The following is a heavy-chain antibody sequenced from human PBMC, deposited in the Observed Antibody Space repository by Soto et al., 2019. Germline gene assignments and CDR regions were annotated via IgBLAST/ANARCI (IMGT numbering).Heavy chain of an antibody. V-gene: IGHV4-61*08. CDR2: IYYSGST. CDR1: GGSISSGDYY. D-gene: IGHD3-3*01. J-gene: IGHJ4*02. CDR3: ARGGWRHIDY. Sequence: PSETLSLTCTVSGGSISSGDYYWSWIRQPQGKGLEWIGYIYYSGSTNYNPSLKSRVTISVDTSKNQFSLKLRSVTAADTAVYYCARGGWRHIDYWGQGTLVTVSS.